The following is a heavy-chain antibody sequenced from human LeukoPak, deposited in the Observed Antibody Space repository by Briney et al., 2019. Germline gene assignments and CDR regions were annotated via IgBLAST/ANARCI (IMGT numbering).Heavy chain of an antibody. J-gene: IGHJ6*02. V-gene: IGHV4-30-2*01. CDR1: GGSISRGGYS. CDR3: ARDGYCSGGSCYSHYYYGMDV. CDR2: IYHSGST. Sequence: PSQTLSLTCAVSGGSISRGGYSWSWIRQPPGKGLEWIGYIYHSGSTYYNPSLKSRVTISVDRSKNQFSLKLSSVTAADTAVYYCARDGYCSGGSCYSHYYYGMDVWGQGTTVTVSS. D-gene: IGHD2-15*01.